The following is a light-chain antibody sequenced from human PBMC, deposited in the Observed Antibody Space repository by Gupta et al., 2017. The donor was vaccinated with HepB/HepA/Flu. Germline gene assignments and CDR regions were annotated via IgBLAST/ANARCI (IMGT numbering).Light chain of an antibody. Sequence: SVLTQPPSASGTPGQRVTISCAGSSSNIGSNTVHWYQQLPGTAPKLLIYSNNQRPSGVPDLFSGSKSGTSASLAIRGLQSEEEADYYCAAWDDSLNGWVFGGGTKLTVL. CDR2: SNN. CDR1: SSNIGSNT. V-gene: IGLV1-44*01. J-gene: IGLJ3*02. CDR3: AAWDDSLNGWV.